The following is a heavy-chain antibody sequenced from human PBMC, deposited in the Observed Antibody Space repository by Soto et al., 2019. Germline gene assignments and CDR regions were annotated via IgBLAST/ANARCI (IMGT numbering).Heavy chain of an antibody. CDR1: GFTFDDYG. Sequence: PGGSLRLSCAASGFTFDDYGMSWVRQAPGKGLEWVSGINWNGGSTGYADSVKGRFTISRDNAKNSLYLQMNSLRAEDTALYYCARTVTYYYDSSGYAYFDYWGQGTLVTVSS. CDR2: INWNGGST. D-gene: IGHD3-22*01. J-gene: IGHJ4*02. CDR3: ARTVTYYYDSSGYAYFDY. V-gene: IGHV3-20*04.